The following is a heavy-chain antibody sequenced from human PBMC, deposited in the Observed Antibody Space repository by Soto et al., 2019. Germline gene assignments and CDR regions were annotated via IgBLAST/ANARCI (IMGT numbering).Heavy chain of an antibody. CDR1: GFTFSSYG. J-gene: IGHJ5*02. V-gene: IGHV3-33*01. D-gene: IGHD3-3*01. CDR3: ARDYDFWSGYSTNWFDP. Sequence: QVQLVESGGGVVQPGRSLRLSCAASGFTFSSYGMHWVRQAPGKGLEWVAVIWYDGSNKYYADSVKGRFTISRDNSKNTLYLQMNSLSAEDTAVYYCARDYDFWSGYSTNWFDPWGQGTLVTVSS. CDR2: IWYDGSNK.